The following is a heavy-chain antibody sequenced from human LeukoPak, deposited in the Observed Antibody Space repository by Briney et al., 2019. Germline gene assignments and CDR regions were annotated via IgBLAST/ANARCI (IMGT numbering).Heavy chain of an antibody. J-gene: IGHJ4*02. CDR2: IRNDGSNT. CDR1: GFSFSSYG. V-gene: IGHV3-30*02. D-gene: IGHD3-10*01. Sequence: GGSLRLSCAASGFSFSSYGMHWLRQAPGKGLEWVAFIRNDGSNTYYADSLKGRFTISRDNAKNSLYLQMSSLRAEDTAMYYCARSLWFGDSNLDYWGQGTLVTVSS. CDR3: ARSLWFGDSNLDY.